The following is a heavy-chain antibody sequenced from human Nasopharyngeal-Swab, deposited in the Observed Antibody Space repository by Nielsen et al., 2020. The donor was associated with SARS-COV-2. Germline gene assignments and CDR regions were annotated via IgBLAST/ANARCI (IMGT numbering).Heavy chain of an antibody. CDR3: AREGLGNDFDY. J-gene: IGHJ4*02. CDR2: IYSCGST. Sequence: GGSLRLSCAASGFTVSSNYMSWVRQAPGKGLEWVSVIYSCGSTYYADSVKGRFTISRDNSKNTLYLQMNSLRAEDTAVCYCAREGLGNDFDYWGQGTLVTVSS. V-gene: IGHV3-53*01. CDR1: GFTVSSNY. D-gene: IGHD5-12*01.